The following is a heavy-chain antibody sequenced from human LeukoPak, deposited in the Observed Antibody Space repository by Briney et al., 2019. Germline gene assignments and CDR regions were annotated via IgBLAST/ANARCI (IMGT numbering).Heavy chain of an antibody. CDR1: GFTFSSYR. CDR2: LSSSGSHT. J-gene: IGHJ4*02. V-gene: IGHV3-21*01. D-gene: IGHD1-1*01. CDR3: ARGGLEPVDY. Sequence: GGSLRLSCAASGFTFSSYRMNWVRQAPGKGLEWVSSLSSSGSHTYYADSVKGRFTISRDNAKNSVYLQMNSLRVEDTAVYYCARGGLEPVDYWGQGTLVTVSS.